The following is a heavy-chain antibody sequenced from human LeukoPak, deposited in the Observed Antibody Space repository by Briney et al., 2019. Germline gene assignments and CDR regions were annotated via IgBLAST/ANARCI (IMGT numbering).Heavy chain of an antibody. Sequence: GGSLRLSCAASGFTFSSYGMHWVRQAPGKGLEWVAVIWYDGSNKYYANSVKGRFTISRDNSKNTLFLQMNSLRAEDTAVYYCARDRFSASALRYYYYYYGMDVWGQGTTVTVSS. V-gene: IGHV3-30*19. CDR3: ARDRFSASALRYYYYYYGMDV. D-gene: IGHD3-10*01. CDR1: GFTFSSYG. CDR2: IWYDGSNK. J-gene: IGHJ6*02.